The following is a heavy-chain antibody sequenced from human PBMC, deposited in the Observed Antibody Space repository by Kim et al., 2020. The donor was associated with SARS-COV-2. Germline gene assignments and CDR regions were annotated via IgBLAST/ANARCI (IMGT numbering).Heavy chain of an antibody. D-gene: IGHD2-15*01. CDR1: GGSISSYY. Sequence: SETLSLTCTVSGGSISSYYWSWIRQPPGKGLEWIGYIYYSGSTNYNPSLKSRVTISVDTSKNQFSLKLSSVTAADTAVYYCARARGVVAATGALFDYWG. J-gene: IGHJ4*01. V-gene: IGHV4-59*01. CDR3: ARARGVVAATGALFDY. CDR2: IYYSGST.